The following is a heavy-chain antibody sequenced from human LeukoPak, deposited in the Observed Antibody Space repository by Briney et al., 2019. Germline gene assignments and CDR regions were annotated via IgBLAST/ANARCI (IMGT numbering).Heavy chain of an antibody. CDR2: IIPIFGTA. J-gene: IGHJ6*03. CDR1: GYTFTSYD. Sequence: SVKVSCKASGYTFTSYDINWVRQATGQGLEWMGGIIPIFGTANYAQKFQGRVTITADKSTSTAYMELSSLRSEDTAVYYCAIRYGDAYYYYYYMYVWGKGTTVTVSS. CDR3: AIRYGDAYYYYYYMYV. D-gene: IGHD4-17*01. V-gene: IGHV1-69*06.